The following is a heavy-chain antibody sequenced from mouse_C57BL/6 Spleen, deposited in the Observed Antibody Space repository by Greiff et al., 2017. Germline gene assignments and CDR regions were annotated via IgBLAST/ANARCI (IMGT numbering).Heavy chain of an antibody. V-gene: IGHV5-15*01. CDR1: GFTFSDYG. J-gene: IGHJ4*01. CDR2: ISNLTYSI. CDR3: ARLETPYAMDY. Sequence: EVNVVESGGGLVQPGGSLKLSCAASGFTFSDYGMAWVRQAPRKGPEWVAFISNLTYSIYYADTVTGRFTISRENAKNTLYLEMSSLRSEDTAMYYCARLETPYAMDYWGQGTSVTVSS.